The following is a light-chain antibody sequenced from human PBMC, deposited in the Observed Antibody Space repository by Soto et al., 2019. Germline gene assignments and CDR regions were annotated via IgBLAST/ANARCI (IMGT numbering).Light chain of an antibody. CDR1: SSDVGSYNL. Sequence: ALTQPASVSGSPGQSITISCTGTSSDVGSYNLVSWYQQHPGKAPKLMIYEVSKRPSGVSNRFSGSKSGNTASLTISGLQAEDEADYYCCSYAGSSTVVFGGGTKVTVL. CDR3: CSYAGSSTVV. CDR2: EVS. V-gene: IGLV2-23*02. J-gene: IGLJ2*01.